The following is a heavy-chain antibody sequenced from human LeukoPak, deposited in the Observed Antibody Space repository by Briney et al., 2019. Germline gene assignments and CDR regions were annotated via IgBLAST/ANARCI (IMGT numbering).Heavy chain of an antibody. V-gene: IGHV1-18*01. J-gene: IGHJ4*02. CDR2: ISAYNGNT. CDR1: GYTFTSYG. CDR3: AQYYYDSSGYYYFDY. D-gene: IGHD3-22*01. Sequence: ASVTVSCKASGYTFTSYGISWVRQAPGQGREGMGWISAYNGNTNYAQKLQGRVTMTTDTSTSTAYMELRSLRSDDTAVYYCAQYYYDSSGYYYFDYWGQGTLVTVSS.